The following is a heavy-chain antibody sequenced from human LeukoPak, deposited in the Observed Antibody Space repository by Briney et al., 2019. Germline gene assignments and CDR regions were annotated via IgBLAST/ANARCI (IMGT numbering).Heavy chain of an antibody. Sequence: PSETLSLTCTVSGGSISSSSYYWGWIRQPPGKGLEWIGSIYNSGSTYYNPSLKSRVTISVDTSKNQFSLKLSSVTAADTAVYYCARVGTTMIVVVIGDPPIPTSLGQYYFDYWGQGTLVTVSS. D-gene: IGHD3-22*01. CDR2: IYNSGST. CDR1: GGSISSSSYY. V-gene: IGHV4-39*01. J-gene: IGHJ4*02. CDR3: ARVGTTMIVVVIGDPPIPTSLGQYYFDY.